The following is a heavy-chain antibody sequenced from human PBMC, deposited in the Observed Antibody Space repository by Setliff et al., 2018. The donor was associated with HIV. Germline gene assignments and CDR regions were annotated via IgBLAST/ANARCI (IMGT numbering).Heavy chain of an antibody. Sequence: ASVKVSCKASGYMFTNYALHWVRQAPGQRLEWMGWINAYNGNTKYSQKFQGRVTITRDTSASTAYLELSSLRSEDTAVYYCARVIWSGYYKPLGYWGQGTLVTVSS. CDR1: GYMFTNYA. CDR2: INAYNGNT. D-gene: IGHD3-3*01. J-gene: IGHJ4*02. V-gene: IGHV1-3*01. CDR3: ARVIWSGYYKPLGY.